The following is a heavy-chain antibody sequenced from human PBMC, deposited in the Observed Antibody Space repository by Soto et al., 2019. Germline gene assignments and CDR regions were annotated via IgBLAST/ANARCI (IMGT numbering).Heavy chain of an antibody. CDR1: GGSISSYY. J-gene: IGHJ4*02. D-gene: IGHD2-15*01. CDR2: IYHTGAT. Sequence: PSETLSLTCTVSGGSISSYYWSWVRQSPEKGLEWIGYIYHTGATKYNPSLQSRVTISADSSKNQFSLKLRSVTAADTAVYYCVIRYCSGDDCSFDYWGQGTLVNVAS. V-gene: IGHV4-59*01. CDR3: VIRYCSGDDCSFDY.